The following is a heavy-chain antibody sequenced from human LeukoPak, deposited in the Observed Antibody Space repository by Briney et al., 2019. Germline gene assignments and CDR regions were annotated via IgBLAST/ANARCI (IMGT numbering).Heavy chain of an antibody. V-gene: IGHV3-23*01. J-gene: IGHJ4*02. Sequence: LTGGSLRLSCAASGFTFSSYAMSWVRQAPGKGLEWVSAISGSGGSTYYADSVKGRFTISRDNSKNTLYLQMNSLRVEDTAVYYCAKLGDYAYFDYWGQGTLVTVSS. CDR1: GFTFSSYA. D-gene: IGHD4-17*01. CDR2: ISGSGGST. CDR3: AKLGDYAYFDY.